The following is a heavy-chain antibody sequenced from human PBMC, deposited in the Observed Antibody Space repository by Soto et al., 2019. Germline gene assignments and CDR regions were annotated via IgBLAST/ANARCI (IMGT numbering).Heavy chain of an antibody. Sequence: KTSETLSLTCGVSGYSINSDYYWGWIRQPPGKGLEWIGSVDHSGRTYYSPSLRSRLTIFIDTSKNQFSLRLTSVTAADTAMYFCAKKGYYPSGKINLFDSWGPGTLVTVSS. V-gene: IGHV4-38-2*01. CDR3: AKKGYYPSGKINLFDS. CDR1: GYSINSDYY. CDR2: VDHSGRT. J-gene: IGHJ4*02. D-gene: IGHD3-10*01.